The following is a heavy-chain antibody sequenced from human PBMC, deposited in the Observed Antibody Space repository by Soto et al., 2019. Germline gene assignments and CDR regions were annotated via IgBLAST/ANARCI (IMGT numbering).Heavy chain of an antibody. CDR1: GGSISSGGYY. D-gene: IGHD2-21*01. Sequence: SETLSLTCTVSGGSISSGGYYWSWIRQHPGKGLEWIGYIYYSGSTYYNPSLKSRVTISVDTSKNQFSLKLSSVTAADTAVYYCARVLFVSQSHVYWGQGTLVTVSS. V-gene: IGHV4-31*03. J-gene: IGHJ4*02. CDR3: ARVLFVSQSHVY. CDR2: IYYSGST.